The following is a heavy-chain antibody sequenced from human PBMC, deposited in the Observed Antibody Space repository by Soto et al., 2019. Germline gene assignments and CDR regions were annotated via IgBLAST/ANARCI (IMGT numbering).Heavy chain of an antibody. J-gene: IGHJ3*01. CDR1: GGSINSGAYY. D-gene: IGHD3-3*01. V-gene: IGHV4-31*11. CDR2: IYHSGST. CDR3: ARDFFGVPGSFDV. Sequence: QVQLQESGPGLVQPSQTLSLSCAVSGGSINSGAYYWTWVRQNPGKGLEWIGNIYHSGSTYYNPSVKSRLTILIDMSKNQFSLKLKSVTAADTAVYFCARDFFGVPGSFDVWGQGTMVIVSS.